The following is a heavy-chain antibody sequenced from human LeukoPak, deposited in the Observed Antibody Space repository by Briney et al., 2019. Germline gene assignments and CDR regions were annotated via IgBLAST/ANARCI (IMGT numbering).Heavy chain of an antibody. J-gene: IGHJ4*02. CDR2: IKEDGTRD. Sequence: PGGSLRLSCAASGFTFYTYWMSWVRQAPGKGLEWLANIKEDGTRDYYVESVKGRFTISKDNAKTSLYLQLSSLRAEDTAVYYCARDSKGGYFDLWGQGTLVTVSP. CDR1: GFTFYTYW. V-gene: IGHV3-7*01. CDR3: ARDSKGGYFDL.